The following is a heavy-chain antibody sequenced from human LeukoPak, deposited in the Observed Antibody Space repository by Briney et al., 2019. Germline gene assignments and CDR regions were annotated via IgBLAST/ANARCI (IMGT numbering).Heavy chain of an antibody. CDR1: GGSFGGYY. Sequence: RPSETLSLTCAVYGGSFGGYYWSWIRQPPGKGLEWIGYIYYSGSTYYNPSLKSRVTISVDTSKNQFSLKLSSVTAADTAVYYCARRGRGSYWGAFDIRAKGQRSTSL. J-gene: IGHJ3*02. D-gene: IGHD1-26*01. V-gene: IGHV4-59*08. CDR2: IYYSGST. CDR3: ARRGRGSYWGAFDI.